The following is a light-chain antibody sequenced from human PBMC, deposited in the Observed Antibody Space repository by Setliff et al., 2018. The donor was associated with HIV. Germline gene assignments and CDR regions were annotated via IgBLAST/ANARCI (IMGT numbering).Light chain of an antibody. CDR2: DDS. CDR1: NIGSKS. CDR3: QVWDSGSDPYV. Sequence: SYELTQPPSVSVAPGKTARITCGGTNIGSKSVHWYQQKPGQAPVLVVYDDSDRPSGIPERFSGSNSGNTATATLTISRVEVGDEADYYCQVWDSGSDPYVFGTGTKVT. J-gene: IGLJ1*01. V-gene: IGLV3-21*03.